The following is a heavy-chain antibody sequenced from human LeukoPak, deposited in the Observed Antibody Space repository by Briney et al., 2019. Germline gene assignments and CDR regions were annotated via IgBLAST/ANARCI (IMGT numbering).Heavy chain of an antibody. J-gene: IGHJ4*02. D-gene: IGHD6-25*01. CDR3: AGAAGREQAY. V-gene: IGHV3-7*01. Sequence: GGSLRLSCAASGFTFTSYWMTWVCQAPGKGLEWVANIQQDGSEKNYVDSAKGRFTISRDNTKNSLYLQMNSLRAEDTAVYYCAGAAGREQAYWGQGTQVTVSS. CDR2: IQQDGSEK. CDR1: GFTFTSYW.